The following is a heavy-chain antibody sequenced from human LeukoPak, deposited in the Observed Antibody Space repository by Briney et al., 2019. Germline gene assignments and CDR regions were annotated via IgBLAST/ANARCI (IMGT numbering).Heavy chain of an antibody. J-gene: IGHJ6*03. Sequence: GGTLRLSCAASGFTFSSYGMSWVRQAPGKGLEWVSAISGSGGSTYYADSVKGRFTISRDNSKNTLYLQMNSLRAEDTAVYYCARNGPYYDILTGYPTYYYYYMDVWGKGTTVTISS. D-gene: IGHD3-9*01. CDR3: ARNGPYYDILTGYPTYYYYYMDV. V-gene: IGHV3-23*01. CDR2: ISGSGGST. CDR1: GFTFSSYG.